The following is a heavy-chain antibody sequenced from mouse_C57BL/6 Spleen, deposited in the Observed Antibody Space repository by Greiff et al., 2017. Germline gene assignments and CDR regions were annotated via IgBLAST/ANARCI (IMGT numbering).Heavy chain of an antibody. V-gene: IGHV1-78*01. D-gene: IGHD4-1*01. J-gene: IGHJ1*03. Sequence: VKVVESDAELVKPGASVKISCKVSGYTFTDHTIHWMKQRPEQGLEWIGYIYPRDGSTKYNETFKGKATLTADKSSSTAYMQLNSLTSEDSAVYFCARSDWDWYFCVWGTGTTVTASS. CDR3: ARSDWDWYFCV. CDR1: GYTFTDHT. CDR2: IYPRDGST.